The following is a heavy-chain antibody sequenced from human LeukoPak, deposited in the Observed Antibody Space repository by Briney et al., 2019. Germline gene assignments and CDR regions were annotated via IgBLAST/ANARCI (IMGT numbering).Heavy chain of an antibody. CDR3: ATRVHYYDSSGYDYGNFDY. J-gene: IGHJ4*02. Sequence: ASVKVSCKASGGTFSSYAISWVRQAPGQGLEWMGGIIPIFGTANYAQKFQGRVTITTDESTSTAYMELSSLRSEDTAVYYCATRVHYYDSSGYDYGNFDYWGQGTLVTVSS. CDR1: GGTFSSYA. CDR2: IIPIFGTA. D-gene: IGHD3-22*01. V-gene: IGHV1-69*05.